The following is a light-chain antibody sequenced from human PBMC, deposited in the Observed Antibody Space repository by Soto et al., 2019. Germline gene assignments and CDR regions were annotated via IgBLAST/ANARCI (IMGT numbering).Light chain of an antibody. CDR2: DVS. J-gene: IGLJ2*01. Sequence: QSALTQTASVSGSPGQSITISCTGTSSDVGGYNYVSWYQQHPGKAPKLMIYDVSNRSSGVSNRFSGSKSGNAASLTISGLQAEDEADYYCSSYTSSSTYVVFGGGTQLTVL. V-gene: IGLV2-14*01. CDR3: SSYTSSSTYVV. CDR1: SSDVGGYNY.